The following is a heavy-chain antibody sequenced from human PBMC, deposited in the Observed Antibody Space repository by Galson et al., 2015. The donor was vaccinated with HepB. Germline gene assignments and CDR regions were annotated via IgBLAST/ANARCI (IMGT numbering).Heavy chain of an antibody. V-gene: IGHV3-7*03. CDR3: AREAEGIAAAGTENWFDP. CDR1: GFTFSSYW. D-gene: IGHD6-13*01. J-gene: IGHJ5*02. Sequence: SLRLSCAASGFTFSSYWMSWVRQAPGKGPEWVANIKQDGSEEYYVDSVKGRFTISRDNAKNSLYLQMNSLRAEDTAVYYCAREAEGIAAAGTENWFDPWGQGTLVTVSS. CDR2: IKQDGSEE.